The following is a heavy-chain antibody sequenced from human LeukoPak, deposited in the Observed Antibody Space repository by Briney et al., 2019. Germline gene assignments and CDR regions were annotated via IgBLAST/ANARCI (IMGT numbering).Heavy chain of an antibody. D-gene: IGHD6-13*01. Sequence: GASVKVPCKASGYTFTSYDINWVRQATGQGLEWMGWMNPNSGNTGYAQKFQGRVTMTRNTSISTAYMELSSLRSEDTAVYYCASRRVGSSSPRSFDYWGQGTLVTVSS. CDR1: GYTFTSYD. J-gene: IGHJ4*02. CDR2: MNPNSGNT. V-gene: IGHV1-8*01. CDR3: ASRRVGSSSPRSFDY.